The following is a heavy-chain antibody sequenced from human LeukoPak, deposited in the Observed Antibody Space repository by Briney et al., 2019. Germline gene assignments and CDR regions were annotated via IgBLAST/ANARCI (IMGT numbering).Heavy chain of an antibody. D-gene: IGHD5-24*01. CDR1: GYTFTGHY. CDR2: INPNSGGT. J-gene: IGHJ4*02. Sequence: GASVKVSCKASGYTFTGHYMHWVRQAPGQGLDWMGWINPNSGGTNYAQKFQGRVTMTRDTSISTAYMELSRLRSDDTAVYYCARMARMGGYYFDYWGQGTLVTVSS. CDR3: ARMARMGGYYFDY. V-gene: IGHV1-2*02.